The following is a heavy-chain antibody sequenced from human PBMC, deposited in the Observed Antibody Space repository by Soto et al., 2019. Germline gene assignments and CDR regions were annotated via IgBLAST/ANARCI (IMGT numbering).Heavy chain of an antibody. CDR2: IWYDGSNK. CDR1: GFPFSSYG. Sequence: QVQLVESGGGVVQPGGSLRLSCAAPGFPFSSYGMHWFRQAPGKGLEWVAVIWYDGSNKYYADYVKGRFTISRDNSKNTLYLQMNSLRAEDTAVYYRARAPDEYGDYEGYFDYWGQGTLVTVSS. D-gene: IGHD4-17*01. CDR3: ARAPDEYGDYEGYFDY. V-gene: IGHV3-33*01. J-gene: IGHJ4*02.